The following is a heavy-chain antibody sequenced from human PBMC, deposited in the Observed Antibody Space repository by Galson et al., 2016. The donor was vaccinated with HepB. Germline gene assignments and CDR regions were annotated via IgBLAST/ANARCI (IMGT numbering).Heavy chain of an antibody. CDR2: ISGSGGST. CDR1: GFTFSGYA. Sequence: SLRLSCAASGFTFSGYAMNWVRQAPGKGLEWVSGISGSGGSTYHADSVKGRFAIARDNSKNTLYLHMNSLRADDTAVYYCTVITMVRGVIWGQGTLVSVSS. CDR3: TVITMVRGVI. J-gene: IGHJ3*02. V-gene: IGHV3-23*01. D-gene: IGHD3-10*01.